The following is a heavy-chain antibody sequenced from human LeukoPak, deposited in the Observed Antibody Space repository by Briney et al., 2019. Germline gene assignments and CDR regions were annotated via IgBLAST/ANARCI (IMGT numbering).Heavy chain of an antibody. CDR2: VYYTGST. CDR1: SGSISNYY. V-gene: IGHV4-59*08. CDR3: TRRGGSSSSDWFDP. J-gene: IGHJ5*02. D-gene: IGHD6-6*01. Sequence: SETLSLTCTVSSGSISNYYWSWIRQPPGKGLEWIGYVYYTGSTSYNPSLKSRVTISGDTSKNQFSLKLSSVTAADTAVYYCTRRGGSSSSDWFDPWGQGTLVIVSS.